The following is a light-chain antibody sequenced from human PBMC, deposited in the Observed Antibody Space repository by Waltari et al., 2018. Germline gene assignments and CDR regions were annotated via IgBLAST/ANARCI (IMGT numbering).Light chain of an antibody. V-gene: IGLV2-14*01. J-gene: IGLJ1*01. CDR2: DVS. CDR1: SSDVGRQDS. CDR3: SSYTASGALFV. Sequence: QSALTQPASVSGSPGQSSPFSCTGTSSDVGRQDSVPWYQQHPGKAPKLLIYDVSARPSGVSNRFSGSKSGNTASLTISGLQAEDEADYYCSSYTASGALFVFGTGTKVTVL.